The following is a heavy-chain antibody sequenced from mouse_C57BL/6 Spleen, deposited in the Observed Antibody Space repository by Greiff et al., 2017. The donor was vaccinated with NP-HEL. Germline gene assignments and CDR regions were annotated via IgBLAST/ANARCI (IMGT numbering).Heavy chain of an antibody. Sequence: EVQLQQSGPGLVKPSQSLSLTCTVTGYSITSGYGWNWTRQFPGNKLEWMGYISYSGSTNYNPSLKSRISITRDTSKNQFFLQLNSVTTDDTATYYCTRTARIKYWGQCTTLTVSS. D-gene: IGHD1-2*01. CDR3: TRTARIKY. J-gene: IGHJ2*01. CDR1: GYSITSGYG. V-gene: IGHV3-2*02. CDR2: ISYSGST.